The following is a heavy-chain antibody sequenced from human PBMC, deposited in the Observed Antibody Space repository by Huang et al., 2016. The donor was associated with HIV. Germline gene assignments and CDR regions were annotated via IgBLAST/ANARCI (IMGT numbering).Heavy chain of an antibody. CDR1: GYAFTSYY. V-gene: IGHV1-46*01. CDR2: INPSDGST. Sequence: QVQLVQSGAEVKKPGAPVKVSCKASGYAFTSYYMHWVRQAPGQGLEWMGIINPSDGSTSYAQKFQGRVTTTRDTSTNTVFMELSSLRSEDTAVYYCARDRDFYDSSGYWGFNYFGYWGQGTLVTVSS. J-gene: IGHJ4*02. D-gene: IGHD3-22*01. CDR3: ARDRDFYDSSGYWGFNYFGY.